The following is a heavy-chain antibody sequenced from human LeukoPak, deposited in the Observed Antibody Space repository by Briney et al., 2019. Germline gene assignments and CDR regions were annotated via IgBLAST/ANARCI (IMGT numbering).Heavy chain of an antibody. Sequence: PGRSLRLSCAASGFTFDDYAMHWVRQAPGKGLEWVSGISWNSGSIGYADSVKGRFTISRDNAKNSLYLQMNSLRAEDTALYYCAKDGDGYNLGTYYFDYWGQGTPVTVSS. CDR3: AKDGDGYNLGTYYFDY. J-gene: IGHJ4*02. CDR1: GFTFDDYA. CDR2: ISWNSGSI. D-gene: IGHD5-24*01. V-gene: IGHV3-9*01.